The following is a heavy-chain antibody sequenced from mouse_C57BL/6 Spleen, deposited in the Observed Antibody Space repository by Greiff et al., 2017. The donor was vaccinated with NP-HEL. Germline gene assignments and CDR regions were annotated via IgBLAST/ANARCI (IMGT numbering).Heavy chain of an antibody. V-gene: IGHV5-16*01. D-gene: IGHD1-1*01. CDR1: GFTFSDYY. J-gene: IGHJ4*01. Sequence: EVHLVESEGGLVQPGSSMKLSCTASGFTFSDYYMAWVRQVPEKGLEWVANINYDGSSTYYLDSLKSRFIISRDNAKNILYLQMSSLKSEDTATYYGAREGDGSSPYYAMDYWGQGTSVTVSS. CDR3: AREGDGSSPYYAMDY. CDR2: INYDGSST.